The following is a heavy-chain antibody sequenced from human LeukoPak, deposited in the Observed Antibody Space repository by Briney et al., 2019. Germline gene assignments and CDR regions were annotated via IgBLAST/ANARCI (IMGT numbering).Heavy chain of an antibody. CDR2: IYSGGST. Sequence: PGGSLRLSCAASGFTVSSNYMSWVRQAPGKGLEWVSVIYSGGSTYYADSVKGRFAISRDNSKNTLYLQMNSLRAEDTAVYYCARGSESGPTPYYFDYWGQGTLVTVSS. V-gene: IGHV3-53*01. CDR1: GFTVSSNY. D-gene: IGHD2-15*01. J-gene: IGHJ4*02. CDR3: ARGSESGPTPYYFDY.